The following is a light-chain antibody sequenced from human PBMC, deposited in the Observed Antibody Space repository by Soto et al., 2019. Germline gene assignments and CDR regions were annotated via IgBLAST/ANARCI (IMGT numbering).Light chain of an antibody. CDR1: QTVDRNF. CDR3: QQYGTSPGIT. Sequence: EIVLTQSPGTLSLTPGGRATLSCRASQTVDRNFLAWYQQKPSQAPRLLIYGASTRAPDIPDRFSGSGYGTDFTLTISSLEPEDFAVYYCQQYGTSPGITFGGGTMAEIK. J-gene: IGKJ4*01. CDR2: GAS. V-gene: IGKV3-20*01.